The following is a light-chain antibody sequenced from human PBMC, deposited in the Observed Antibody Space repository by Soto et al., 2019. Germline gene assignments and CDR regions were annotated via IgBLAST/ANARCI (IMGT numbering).Light chain of an antibody. CDR1: QGISSY. V-gene: IGKV1-8*01. CDR3: PQYYSYPLT. CDR2: ASS. Sequence: AIRMTQSPSSFSASTGDRVTITCRAGQGISSYLAWYQQKPGKAPKLLIFASSTLQRGVPSRFSDSGSGTDFTLTISCLQSENFATYYCPQYYSYPLTFGGGTKVEIK. J-gene: IGKJ4*01.